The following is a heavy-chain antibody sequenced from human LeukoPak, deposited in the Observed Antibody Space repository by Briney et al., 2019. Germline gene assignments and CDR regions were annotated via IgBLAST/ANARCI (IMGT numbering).Heavy chain of an antibody. V-gene: IGHV4-59*08. CDR2: IYYSGST. CDR1: GDSIRTYH. J-gene: IGHJ4*02. Sequence: SETLSLTCTVSGDSIRTYHWSWIRQPPGKGLEWIGYIYYSGSTNYNPSLMTRVTISLDTSKNQFSLKLSSVTAADTAVYYCARHRGYTYGRAFDYWGQGSLVTVSS. CDR3: ARHRGYTYGRAFDY. D-gene: IGHD5-18*01.